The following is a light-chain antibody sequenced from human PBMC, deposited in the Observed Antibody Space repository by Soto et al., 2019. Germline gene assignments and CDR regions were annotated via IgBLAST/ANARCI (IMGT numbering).Light chain of an antibody. CDR1: QSVSSN. V-gene: IGKV3-15*01. Sequence: EIVMTQSPATLSVSPGERATLSCRASQSVSSNLAWYQQKPGQAPRLLIYGASTRATGIPARFSGSGSGTEFTLTISSLQSEDFAVYSCQQYNNWPHFGQGTKLEIK. J-gene: IGKJ2*01. CDR2: GAS. CDR3: QQYNNWPH.